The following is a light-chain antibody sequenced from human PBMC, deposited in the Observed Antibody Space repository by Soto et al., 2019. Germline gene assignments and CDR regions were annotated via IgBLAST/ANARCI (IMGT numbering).Light chain of an antibody. J-gene: IGLJ1*01. V-gene: IGLV2-14*01. CDR1: SSDIGGYNS. CDR3: SSYTRGNTYV. Sequence: ALTQPASVSGSPGQSITISCTGTSSDIGGYNSVSWYQQHPRKAPKLMIYEVTNRPSGISNRFSGSKSGNTASLTISGLQAEDEADYYCSSYTRGNTYVFGTGTKVT. CDR2: EVT.